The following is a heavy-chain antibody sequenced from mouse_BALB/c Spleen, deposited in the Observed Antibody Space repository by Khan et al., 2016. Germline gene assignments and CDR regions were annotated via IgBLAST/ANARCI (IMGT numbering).Heavy chain of an antibody. CDR3: AEDYYGSNWFAY. V-gene: IGHV9-3*02. Sequence: QIQLVQSGPELKKPGETVKISCKASGYTFTNYGMNWVKQAPGKGLKWMGWINTNTGEPTYAEEFQGRFAFSLETSSSTAYLQINNLKNEDTATYCCAEDYYGSNWFAYWGQGTLVTVSA. D-gene: IGHD1-1*01. CDR2: INTNTGEP. CDR1: GYTFTNYG. J-gene: IGHJ3*01.